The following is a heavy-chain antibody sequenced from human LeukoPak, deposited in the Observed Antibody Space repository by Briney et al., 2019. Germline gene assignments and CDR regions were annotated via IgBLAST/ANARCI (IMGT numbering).Heavy chain of an antibody. D-gene: IGHD3-16*01. V-gene: IGHV4-30-2*01. CDR3: ARAKGSYVLGGHAFDI. J-gene: IGHJ3*02. Sequence: SETLSLTCAVSGGSISSGGYSWSWIRQPPGKGLEWIGYIYHSGSTYYNPSLKSRVTISVDRSKNQFSLKLSSVTAADTAVYYCARAKGSYVLGGHAFDIGAQGTMVTVSS. CDR2: IYHSGST. CDR1: GGSISSGGYS.